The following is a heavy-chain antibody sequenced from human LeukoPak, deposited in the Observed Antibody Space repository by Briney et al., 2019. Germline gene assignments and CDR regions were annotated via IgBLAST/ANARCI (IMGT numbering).Heavy chain of an antibody. J-gene: IGHJ6*02. V-gene: IGHV4-4*07. Sequence: PSETLSLTCTVSGGSISSYYWSWIRQPAGKGLEWIGRIYTSGSTNYNPSLKSRVTMSVDTSKNQFSLKLSSVTAADTAVYYCARGGSSGYYYLHYYYYGMDVWGQGTTVTVSS. CDR1: GGSISSYY. CDR3: ARGGSSGYYYLHYYYYGMDV. D-gene: IGHD3-22*01. CDR2: IYTSGST.